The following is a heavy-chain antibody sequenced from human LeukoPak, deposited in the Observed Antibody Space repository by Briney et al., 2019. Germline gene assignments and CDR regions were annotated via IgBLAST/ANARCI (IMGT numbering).Heavy chain of an antibody. D-gene: IGHD2-2*01. CDR1: GFSVSSNY. Sequence: GGSLRLSCAASGFSVSSNYMSWVRQAPGRGLEWVSVLYSGGTTYYADSVKGRFTISRDNSRNTLYLQMNSLRDEDTAVYHCARESVVDGNVVVPAAGGMDVWGLGTTVIVSS. J-gene: IGHJ6*02. CDR3: ARESVVDGNVVVPAAGGMDV. V-gene: IGHV3-53*01. CDR2: LYSGGTT.